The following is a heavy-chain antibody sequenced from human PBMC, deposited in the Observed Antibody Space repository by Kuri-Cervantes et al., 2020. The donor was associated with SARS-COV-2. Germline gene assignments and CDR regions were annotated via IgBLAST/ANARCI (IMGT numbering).Heavy chain of an antibody. D-gene: IGHD6-13*01. CDR2: IYWNDDK. CDR1: GFSLSTSGVG. J-gene: IGHJ4*02. CDR3: AHRLSSSPLRYYFDY. V-gene: IGHV2-5*01. Sequence: SGPTLVKPTQTLTLTCTFSGFSLSTSGVGVGWIRQPPGKALEWLALIYWNDDKRYSPSLKSRLTITKDTSKNQVVLTMTNMDPVDTATYYYAHRLSSSPLRYYFDYWGQGTLVTVSS.